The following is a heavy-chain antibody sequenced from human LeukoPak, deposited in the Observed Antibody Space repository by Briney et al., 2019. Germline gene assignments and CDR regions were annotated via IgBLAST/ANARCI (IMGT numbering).Heavy chain of an antibody. CDR2: IYPGESDT. D-gene: IGHD2-2*01. V-gene: IGHV5-51*01. Sequence: GGSLQISFKGSGYSFTSYWIGWGRRMPGKGLEWMGIIYPGESDTRYSPSFQGQVAISADKSISTAYLQWSSLKASDTAMYYCARQKFCASSTSCYSGGGWFDPWGQGTLVTVSS. CDR3: ARQKFCASSTSCYSGGGWFDP. J-gene: IGHJ5*02. CDR1: GYSFTSYW.